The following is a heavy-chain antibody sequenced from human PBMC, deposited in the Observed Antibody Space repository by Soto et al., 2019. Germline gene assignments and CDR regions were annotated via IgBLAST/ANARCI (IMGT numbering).Heavy chain of an antibody. CDR3: ARGRGSYRDAFDI. D-gene: IGHD3-10*01. CDR1: GGTFSSYT. CDR2: IIPILGIA. Sequence: QVQLVQSGAEVKKPGSSVKVSCKASGGTFSSYTISWVRQAPGQGLEWMGRIIPILGIANYAQKFQGRVKITADKSTSTAYMELSSLRSEDTAVYYCARGRGSYRDAFDIWGQGTMVTVSS. J-gene: IGHJ3*02. V-gene: IGHV1-69*02.